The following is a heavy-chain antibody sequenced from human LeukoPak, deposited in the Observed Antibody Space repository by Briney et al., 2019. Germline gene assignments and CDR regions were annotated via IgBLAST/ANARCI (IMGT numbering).Heavy chain of an antibody. CDR2: IYHSGST. CDR3: ARVGYYGSGSYY. V-gene: IGHV4-4*02. CDR1: GGSISSTNW. Sequence: SETLSLTCAVSGGSISSTNWWSWVRQPPGKGLVWIGQIYHSGSTNYNPSLKSRVTISMDKSKNQFSLKLSSVTAADTAVYYCARVGYYGSGSYYWGQGTLVTVSS. J-gene: IGHJ4*02. D-gene: IGHD3-10*01.